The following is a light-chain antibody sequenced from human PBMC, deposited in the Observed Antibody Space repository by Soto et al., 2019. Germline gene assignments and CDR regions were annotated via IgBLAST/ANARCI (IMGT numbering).Light chain of an antibody. V-gene: IGKV3-20*01. CDR3: QHYGSSLWT. CDR2: GAS. Sequence: EIVLTQSPGTLSVSPGERATLSCRASQSVSSSYLAWYQQKPGQAPRLLIYGASSRATGIPDRFSGSGSGTDFTLNISRLEPEDFAVYYWQHYGSSLWTFGQGTKVEIK. J-gene: IGKJ1*01. CDR1: QSVSSSY.